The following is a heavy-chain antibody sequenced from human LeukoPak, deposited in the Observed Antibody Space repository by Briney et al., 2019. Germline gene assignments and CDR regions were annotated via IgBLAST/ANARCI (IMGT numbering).Heavy chain of an antibody. CDR2: INHSGST. CDR3: AGSLWLNYFDY. V-gene: IGHV4-34*01. J-gene: IGHJ4*02. D-gene: IGHD5-18*01. Sequence: SETLSLTCAVYGGSFSGYYWSWIRQPPGKGLEWIGEINHSGSTNYNPSLKSRVTISVDTSKNQFSLKLSSVTAADTAVYYCAGSLWLNYFDYWGQGTLVTVSS. CDR1: GGSFSGYY.